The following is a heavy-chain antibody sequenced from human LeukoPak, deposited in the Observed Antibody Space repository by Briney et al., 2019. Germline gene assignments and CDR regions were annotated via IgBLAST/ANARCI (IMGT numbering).Heavy chain of an antibody. J-gene: IGHJ4*02. D-gene: IGHD5-18*01. V-gene: IGHV1-2*02. CDR1: GYTFTGYY. CDR2: INPNSGGT. CDR3: ARVQDVDTAMVMAD. Sequence: GASVKVPCKASGYTFTGYYMHWVRQAPGQGLEWMGWINPNSGGTNYAQKFQGRVTMTRDTSISTAYMELSRLRSDDTAVYYCARVQDVDTAMVMADWGQGTLVTVSS.